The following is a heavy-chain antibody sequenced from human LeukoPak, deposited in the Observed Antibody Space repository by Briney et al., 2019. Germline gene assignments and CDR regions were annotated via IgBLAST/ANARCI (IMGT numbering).Heavy chain of an antibody. V-gene: IGHV3-23*01. J-gene: IGHJ3*02. CDR2: ISGSGGST. D-gene: IGHD2-2*01. CDR3: AKDVVGIPQAFDI. CDR1: GFTFSSYA. Sequence: PGGSLRLSCAASGFTFSSYAMSWVRQTPGKGLEWVSAISGSGGSTYYADSVKGRFTISRDNSKNTLYLQVNSLRAEDTAVYYCAKDVVGIPQAFDIWGQGTMVTVSS.